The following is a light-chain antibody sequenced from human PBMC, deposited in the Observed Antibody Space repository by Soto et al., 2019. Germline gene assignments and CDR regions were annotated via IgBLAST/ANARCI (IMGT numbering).Light chain of an antibody. CDR3: QSYDISLSASV. CDR1: SSNIWAGYD. V-gene: IGLV1-40*01. CDR2: GNI. Sequence: QSVLTQPPSVSGAPGQRVTISCTGSSSNIWAGYDVHWYQLLPGTAPKLLIYGNINRPSGVPDRFSGSNSGTSASLAITGLQAEDDADYYCQSYDISLSASVFGGGTKLTVL. J-gene: IGLJ3*02.